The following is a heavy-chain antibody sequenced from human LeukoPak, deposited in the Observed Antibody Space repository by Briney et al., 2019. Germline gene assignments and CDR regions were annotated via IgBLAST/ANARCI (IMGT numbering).Heavy chain of an antibody. D-gene: IGHD2-2*01. CDR3: AKEPRTHYCSSTSCYGVVDY. CDR1: GFTFSSYS. Sequence: GGPLRLSCAASGFTFSSYSISWVRQAPGKGLEWGSAIIGSGGSTYYADSVKGRFTISRDNSKNTLYLQMNSLRAEDTAVYYCAKEPRTHYCSSTSCYGVVDYWGQGTLITVSS. J-gene: IGHJ4*02. CDR2: IIGSGGST. V-gene: IGHV3-23*01.